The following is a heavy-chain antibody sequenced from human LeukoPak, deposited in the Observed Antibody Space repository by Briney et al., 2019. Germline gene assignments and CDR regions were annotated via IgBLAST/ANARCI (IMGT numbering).Heavy chain of an antibody. CDR1: GGSISSYY. V-gene: IGHV4-59*08. CDR3: ARQQGRIGAFDI. Sequence: PSETLSLTCTVSGGSISSYYWSWIRQPPGKGLEWIGYIYYSGSTNYNPSLKSRVTISVDTSKNQFSLKLSSVTAADTTVYYCARQQGRIGAFDIWGQGTMVTVSS. CDR2: IYYSGST. D-gene: IGHD3-16*01. J-gene: IGHJ3*02.